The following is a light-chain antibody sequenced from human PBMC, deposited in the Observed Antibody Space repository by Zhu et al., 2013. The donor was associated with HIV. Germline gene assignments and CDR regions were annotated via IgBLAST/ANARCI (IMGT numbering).Light chain of an antibody. J-gene: IGLJ2*01. CDR1: SSNIGSNA. Sequence: QSVLTQPPSASGTPGQWVTISCSGISSNIGSNAANWYQHLPGTAPKLLIYGNNNRPSGVPDRFSGSKSGTSASLAISGLQAEDEADYYCQSYDSSLTSSVFGGGTKLTVL. CDR2: GNN. CDR3: QSYDSSLTSSV. V-gene: IGLV1-44*01.